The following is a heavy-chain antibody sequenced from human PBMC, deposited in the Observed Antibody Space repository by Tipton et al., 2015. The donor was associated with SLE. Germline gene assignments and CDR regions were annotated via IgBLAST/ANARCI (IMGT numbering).Heavy chain of an antibody. CDR3: ARDRLGGPFDS. CDR2: IYDSRTT. Sequence: TLSLTCTVSGGSFSGYYWNWIRQPPGKGLEWIGYIYDSRTTNFNPSLKSRVIISEDTSKNQFSLKLSSVTAADTAVYYCARDRLGGPFDSWGQGTLVTVSS. J-gene: IGHJ4*02. V-gene: IGHV4-59*01. CDR1: GGSFSGYY. D-gene: IGHD1-26*01.